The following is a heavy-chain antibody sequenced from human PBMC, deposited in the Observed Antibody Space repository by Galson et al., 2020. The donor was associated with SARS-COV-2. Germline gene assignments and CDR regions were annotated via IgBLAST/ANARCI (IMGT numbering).Heavy chain of an antibody. CDR3: TATRAY. V-gene: IGHV3-74*01. J-gene: IGHJ4*02. Sequence: GESLKISCAASGFTFSNYWMHWVRQAPGKGLVWVSRINSNGSSTSYADSVKGRFTISRDNAKNTLYLQMNSLRVEDTALYYCTATRAYWGQGTLVTVSS. CDR1: GFTFSNYW. D-gene: IGHD1-26*01. CDR2: INSNGSST.